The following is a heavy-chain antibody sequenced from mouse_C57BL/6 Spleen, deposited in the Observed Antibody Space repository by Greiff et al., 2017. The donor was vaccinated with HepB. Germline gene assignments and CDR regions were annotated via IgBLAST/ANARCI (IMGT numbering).Heavy chain of an antibody. CDR1: GFTFSSYA. J-gene: IGHJ1*03. V-gene: IGHV5-4*03. CDR2: ISDGGSYT. D-gene: IGHD1-1*01. CDR3: ARAGSSYGYFDV. Sequence: EVMLVESGGGLVKPGGSLKLSCAASGFTFSSYAMSWVRQTPEKRLEWVATISDGGSYTYYPDNVKGRFTISRDNAKNNLYLQMSHLKSEDTAMYYCARAGSSYGYFDVLGTGTTVTVSS.